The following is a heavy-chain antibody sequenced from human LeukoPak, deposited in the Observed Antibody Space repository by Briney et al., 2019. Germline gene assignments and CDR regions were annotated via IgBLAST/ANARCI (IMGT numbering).Heavy chain of an antibody. J-gene: IGHJ4*02. CDR2: IIPIFGTA. Sequence: RASVKVSCKASGGTFSSYAISWVRQAPGQGLEWMGGIIPIFGTANYAQKFQGRVTITADESTSTAYMELSSLRSEDTAVYYCARVPMVYAIGDQGPPDYWGQGTLVTVSS. D-gene: IGHD2-8*01. CDR1: GGTFSSYA. V-gene: IGHV1-69*13. CDR3: ARVPMVYAIGDQGPPDY.